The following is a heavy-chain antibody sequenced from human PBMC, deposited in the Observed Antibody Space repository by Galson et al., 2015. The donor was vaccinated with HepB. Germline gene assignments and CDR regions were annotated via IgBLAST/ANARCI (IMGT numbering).Heavy chain of an antibody. D-gene: IGHD6-19*01. J-gene: IGHJ4*02. CDR3: VREVASGWYYFDY. CDR2: IWANGSKQ. V-gene: IGHV3-33*08. Sequence: AASGFSLKNYAMHWVRQAPGKGLQWVALIWANGSKQHYADSVKGRFTISRDNSENTLFLQMNSLRAEDSAVYYCVREVASGWYYFDYWGQGTLVTVSS. CDR1: GFSLKNYA.